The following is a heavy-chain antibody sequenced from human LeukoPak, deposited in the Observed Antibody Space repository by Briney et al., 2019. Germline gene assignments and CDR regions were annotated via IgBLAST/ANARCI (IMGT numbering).Heavy chain of an antibody. V-gene: IGHV4-34*01. CDR1: GGSFSGYY. J-gene: IGHJ4*02. Sequence: SETLSLTCAVYGGSFSGYYWSWLRQPPGKGLEWIGEINHSGSTNYNPSLKSRVTISVDTSKNQFSLKLSSVTAADTAVYYCARRGTIRSYYYDSSGYYYDYWGQGTLVTVSS. D-gene: IGHD3-22*01. CDR2: INHSGST. CDR3: ARRGTIRSYYYDSSGYYYDY.